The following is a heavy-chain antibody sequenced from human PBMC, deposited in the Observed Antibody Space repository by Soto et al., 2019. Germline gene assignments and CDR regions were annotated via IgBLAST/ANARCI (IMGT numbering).Heavy chain of an antibody. J-gene: IGHJ6*02. CDR2: ISYDGGNE. D-gene: IGHD2-2*01. V-gene: IGHV3-30*18. CDR1: GFTFSSYG. Sequence: PGGSLRLSCAASGFTFSSYGMHWVRRAPGKGLEWVAVISYDGGNEYYADSVKGRFTISRDNFMDTQYLQMNSLRPEDTAVYYCTKDGSSVIPAAHPRRYGMDVWGQGTKVTVS. CDR3: TKDGSSVIPAAHPRRYGMDV.